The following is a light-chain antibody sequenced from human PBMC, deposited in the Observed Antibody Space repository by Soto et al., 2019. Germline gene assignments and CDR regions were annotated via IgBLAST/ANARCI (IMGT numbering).Light chain of an antibody. CDR2: EVN. V-gene: IGLV2-14*01. CDR3: SSATTTDPLVV. J-gene: IGLJ2*01. Sequence: QSALTQPASVSGSPGQSITISGTGTSSDIASYKFVSWFQHHPGKAPKLLIYEVNNRPSGISNRFSGSKSGNTASLTISGLQHEDEANYFCSSATTTDPLVVFGGGTKVTVL. CDR1: SSDIASYKF.